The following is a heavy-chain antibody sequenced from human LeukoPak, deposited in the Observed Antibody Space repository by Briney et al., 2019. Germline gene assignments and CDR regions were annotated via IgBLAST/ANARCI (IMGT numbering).Heavy chain of an antibody. CDR1: GYTFTNYG. V-gene: IGHV1-18*01. CDR3: ARDLWESGSYSGRGLFDH. Sequence: ASVKVSCKASGYTFTNYGISWVRQAPGQGLEWMAWIGIYNGNTNYAQKVQGRVTTTTDTSTNTAYMDLRSLRSDDTAVDYCARDLWESGSYSGRGLFDHWGQGTLVTVSS. D-gene: IGHD1-26*01. CDR2: IGIYNGNT. J-gene: IGHJ4*02.